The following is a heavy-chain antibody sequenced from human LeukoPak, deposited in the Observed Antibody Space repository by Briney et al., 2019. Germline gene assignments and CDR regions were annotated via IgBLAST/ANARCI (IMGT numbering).Heavy chain of an antibody. J-gene: IGHJ4*02. CDR3: ASTYDSSGYPRGY. D-gene: IGHD3-22*01. V-gene: IGHV4-39*01. Sequence: SETLSLTCTVSGGSISSSSYSWGWIRQPPGKGLEWIGSIYYSGSTYYNPSLKSRVTISVDTSKNQFSLKLSSVTAADTAVYYCASTYDSSGYPRGYWGQGTLVTVSS. CDR1: GGSISSSSYS. CDR2: IYYSGST.